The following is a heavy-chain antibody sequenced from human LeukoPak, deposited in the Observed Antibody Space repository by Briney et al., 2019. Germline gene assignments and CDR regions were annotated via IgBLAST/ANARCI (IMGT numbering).Heavy chain of an antibody. D-gene: IGHD6-13*01. CDR2: IYSGGST. CDR3: AREGYSSSFDY. Sequence: PGGSLRLSCAASGFTVSSNYMSWVRPAPGEGLEWVSVIYSGGSTYYADSVKGRFTISRDNSKNTLYLQMNSLRAEDTAVYYCAREGYSSSFDYWGQGTLVTVSS. V-gene: IGHV3-53*01. CDR1: GFTVSSNY. J-gene: IGHJ4*02.